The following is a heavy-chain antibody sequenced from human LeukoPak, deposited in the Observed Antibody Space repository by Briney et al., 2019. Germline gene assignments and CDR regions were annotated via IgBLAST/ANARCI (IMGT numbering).Heavy chain of an antibody. J-gene: IGHJ6*03. CDR3: ARGYSTVYYYYMDV. CDR1: GFPLSTSGMC. CDR2: IDWDDDK. D-gene: IGHD6-13*01. V-gene: IGHV2-70*11. Sequence: SGPTLVNPTQTLTLTCTFSGFPLSTSGMCVSWIRQPPGKALEWLARIDWDDDKYYSTSLKTRLTISKDTSKNQVVLTMTNMDPVDTATYYCARGYSTVYYYYMDVWGKGTTVTVSS.